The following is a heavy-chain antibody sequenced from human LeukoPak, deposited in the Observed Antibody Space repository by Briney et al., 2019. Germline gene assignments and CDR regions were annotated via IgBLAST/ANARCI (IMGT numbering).Heavy chain of an antibody. CDR3: ARETQLRIFSRVSYYYYGMDV. V-gene: IGHV1-18*04. CDR1: GYTFTGYY. J-gene: IGHJ6*02. CDR2: ISAYNGNT. D-gene: IGHD5-24*01. Sequence: EASVTVSCKASGYTFTGYYMHWVRQAPGQGLEWMGWISAYNGNTNYAQKLQGRVTMTTGTSTSTAYMELRSLRSDDTAVYYCARETQLRIFSRVSYYYYGMDVWGQGTTVTVSS.